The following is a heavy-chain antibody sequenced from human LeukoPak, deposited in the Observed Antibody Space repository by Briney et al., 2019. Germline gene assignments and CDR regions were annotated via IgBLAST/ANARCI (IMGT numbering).Heavy chain of an antibody. CDR2: IKPDGSEK. V-gene: IGHV3-7*01. CDR3: ARVHAD. CDR1: GFTFSSYA. Sequence: GGSLRLSCAASGFTFSSYAMTWVRQAPGKGLEWVANIKPDGSEKYYVDSVKGRFTISRDNAKNSLYLHMNSLTAEDTAVYYCARVHADWGQGTLVTVSS. J-gene: IGHJ4*02.